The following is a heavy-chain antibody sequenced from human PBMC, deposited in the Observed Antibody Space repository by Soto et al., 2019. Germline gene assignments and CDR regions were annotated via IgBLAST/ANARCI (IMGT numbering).Heavy chain of an antibody. CDR3: ARVGSSGYYRQGAFDI. CDR2: INPSGGST. J-gene: IGHJ3*02. CDR1: GYTFTSYY. D-gene: IGHD3-22*01. V-gene: IGHV1-46*01. Sequence: SVKVSCKASGYTFTSYYMHWVRQAPGQGLEWMGIINPSGGSTSYAQKFQGRVTMTRDTSTSTVYMELSSLRSEDTAVYYCARVGSSGYYRQGAFDIWGQGTMVTVSS.